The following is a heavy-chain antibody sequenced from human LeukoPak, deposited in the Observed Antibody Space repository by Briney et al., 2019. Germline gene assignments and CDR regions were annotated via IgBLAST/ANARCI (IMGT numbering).Heavy chain of an antibody. J-gene: IGHJ4*02. CDR2: ISDSGGST. Sequence: GGSLKLSCAASVFTFSSDPMLWVRHAPGKGREWVLAISDSGGSTYYADSVKGRFTISRDNSKNTLYLQMNSLRAEDTAVYYCAKDRGYSYGQNYWGQGTLVTVSS. CDR1: VFTFSSDP. CDR3: AKDRGYSYGQNY. D-gene: IGHD5-18*01. V-gene: IGHV3-23*01.